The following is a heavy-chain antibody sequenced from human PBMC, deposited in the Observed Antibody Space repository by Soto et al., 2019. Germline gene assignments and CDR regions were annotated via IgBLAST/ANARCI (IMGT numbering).Heavy chain of an antibody. V-gene: IGHV3-30-3*01. J-gene: IGHJ6*02. CDR3: ARTTTDIVATNYYYGRDV. Sequence: QVQLVESGGGVVQPGRSLRLSCAASGFTFSSYAMHWVRQAPGKGLEWVAVISYDGSNKYYADSVKGRFTISRDNSKNTLYLQMNSLRAEDTAVYYCARTTTDIVATNYYYGRDVWGQGTTVTVSS. CDR2: ISYDGSNK. CDR1: GFTFSSYA. D-gene: IGHD5-12*01.